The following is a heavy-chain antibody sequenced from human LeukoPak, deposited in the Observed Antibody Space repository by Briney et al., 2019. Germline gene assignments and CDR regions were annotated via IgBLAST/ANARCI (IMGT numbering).Heavy chain of an antibody. CDR3: ARDSTVHYYNYALDV. J-gene: IGHJ6*02. CDR1: GFTFNRYW. V-gene: IGHV3-7*01. Sequence: PGGSLRLSCAASGFTFNRYWMNWVRQAPGKGLEWVANIKQDGSEKYYVDSVKGRFTISRDNAKNSLYLQVDSLRAEDTAVYYCARDSTVHYYNYALDVWGQGTTVTVSS. D-gene: IGHD4-11*01. CDR2: IKQDGSEK.